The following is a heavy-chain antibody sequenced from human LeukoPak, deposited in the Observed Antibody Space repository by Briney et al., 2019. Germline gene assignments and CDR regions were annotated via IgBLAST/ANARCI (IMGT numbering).Heavy chain of an antibody. V-gene: IGHV3-7*01. D-gene: IGHD6-13*01. CDR2: IKQDGSEK. J-gene: IGHJ4*02. CDR1: GFTFISYW. CDR3: AKVAAGTQDYFDY. Sequence: GGSLRLSCAASGFTFISYWMSWVRQAPGKGLEWVANIKQDGSEKSYVDSVKGRFTISRDNAKNSLYLQMNSLRAEDTAVYYCAKVAAGTQDYFDYWGQGTLVTVSS.